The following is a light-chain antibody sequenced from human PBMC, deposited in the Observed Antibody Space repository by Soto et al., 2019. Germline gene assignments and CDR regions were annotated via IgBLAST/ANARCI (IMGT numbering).Light chain of an antibody. CDR2: EVS. CDR1: SSDVGGYNY. CDR3: SSYAGSNPL. Sequence: QSALTQPPSASGSPGQSVTISCTGTSSDVGGYNYVSWYQQHPGKAPKLMIYEVSKRPSGVPDRFSGSKSGNTASLTVSGLQAEDEADYYCSSYAGSNPLFGGGTQLT. V-gene: IGLV2-8*01. J-gene: IGLJ2*01.